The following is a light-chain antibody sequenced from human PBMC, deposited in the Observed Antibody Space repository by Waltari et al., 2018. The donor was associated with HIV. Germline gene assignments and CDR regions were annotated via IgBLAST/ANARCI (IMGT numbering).Light chain of an antibody. CDR2: GAS. CDR1: QSVSSN. CDR3: QQYNNWPLYT. J-gene: IGKJ2*01. V-gene: IGKV3-15*01. Sequence: EIVMTQSLATLSVSPGGRATLSCRASQSVSSNLAWYQQKPGQAPRLLIYGASTRATGIPARFSGSWSGTDFTLTISSLQSEDFAVDYCQQYNNWPLYTCGQGTKLGI.